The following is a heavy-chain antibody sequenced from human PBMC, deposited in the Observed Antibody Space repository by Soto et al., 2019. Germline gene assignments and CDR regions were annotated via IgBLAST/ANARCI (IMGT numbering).Heavy chain of an antibody. D-gene: IGHD2-8*01. CDR2: IYYSGST. J-gene: IGHJ5*02. V-gene: IGHV4-30-4*01. CDR1: GGSISSGDYY. CDR3: ARDPFKIRLPVLEMAPSP. Sequence: QVQLQESGPGLVKPSQTLSLTCTVSGGSISSGDYYWSWIRQPPGKGLEWIGYIYYSGSTYYNPSLKSRVTISVDTSKNQFSLKLSSVTAADTAVYYCARDPFKIRLPVLEMAPSPWGQGTLVTVSS.